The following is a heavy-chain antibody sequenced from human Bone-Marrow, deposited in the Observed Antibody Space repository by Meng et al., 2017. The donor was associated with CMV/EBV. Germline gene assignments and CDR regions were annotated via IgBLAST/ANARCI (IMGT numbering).Heavy chain of an antibody. J-gene: IGHJ6*02. CDR1: GGSISSYY. Sequence: SETLSLTCTFSGGSISSYYWSWIRQPPGKGLEWIGIYDGGSTYYNPSLKSRIVISVDTSGTQFSLTLSSVTAADTAVYYCVRHIIVVPARGYGVDVWGQGTTVTVSS. CDR2: IYDGGST. V-gene: IGHV4-59*08. CDR3: VRHIIVVPARGYGVDV. D-gene: IGHD2-2*01.